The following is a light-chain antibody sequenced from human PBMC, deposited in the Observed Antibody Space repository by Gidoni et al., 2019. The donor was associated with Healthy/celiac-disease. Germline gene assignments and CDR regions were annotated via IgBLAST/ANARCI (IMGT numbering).Light chain of an antibody. V-gene: IGKV3-20*01. CDR2: GAS. CDR1: QSVSSSY. CDR3: QQYGSSWT. J-gene: IGKJ1*01. Sequence: ELVLTQSPGTLSLSPGERATLSCRASQSVSSSYLAWYQQKPGQAPRLLIYGASSRATGIPDRFSGSGSGTDFTLTISRREPEDFAVYYCQQYGSSWTFGQGTKVEIK.